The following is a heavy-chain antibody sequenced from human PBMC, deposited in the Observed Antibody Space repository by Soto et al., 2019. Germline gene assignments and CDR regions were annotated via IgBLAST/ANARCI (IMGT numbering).Heavy chain of an antibody. CDR3: AKGSSGWYERFDY. V-gene: IGHV3-23*01. CDR2: ISRSGGST. CDR1: GFTFSSYA. Sequence: LRLSCAASGFTFSSYAMSWVRQAPGKGLEWVSAISRSGGSTYYADSVKGRFTISRDNSKNTLYLQMNSLRAEDTAVYYCAKGSSGWYERFDYWGQGTLVTVSS. J-gene: IGHJ4*02. D-gene: IGHD6-19*01.